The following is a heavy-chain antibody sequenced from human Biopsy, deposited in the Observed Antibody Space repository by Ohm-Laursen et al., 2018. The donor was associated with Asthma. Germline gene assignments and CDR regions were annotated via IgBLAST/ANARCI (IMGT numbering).Heavy chain of an antibody. CDR1: GGSINNFY. V-gene: IGHV4-59*01. J-gene: IGHJ4*02. CDR2: VYYSGST. CDR3: ARGVDRVSGLLDHFDS. Sequence: TLSLTCTVSGGSINNFYWSWIRQPPGKGLEYIGHVYYSGSTNYNPSLKSRVTISIDASKNQFSLKLTSVTAADTAVYYCARGVDRVSGLLDHFDSWGQGTLVTVSS. D-gene: IGHD5/OR15-5a*01.